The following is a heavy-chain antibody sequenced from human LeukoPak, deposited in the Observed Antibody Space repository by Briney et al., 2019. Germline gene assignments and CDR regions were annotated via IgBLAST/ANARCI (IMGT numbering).Heavy chain of an antibody. CDR2: IRFDGINK. J-gene: IGHJ4*02. V-gene: IGHV3-30*02. Sequence: GGSLRLSCAASGFTFDDYGMGWVRQAPGKGLEWVALIRFDGINKFYADSVKGRFTVSRDNSKNTVHPQMSSLRAEDTAVYYCAKIGLGSSSWWYFDYWGQGALVTVSS. CDR1: GFTFDDYG. D-gene: IGHD6-13*01. CDR3: AKIGLGSSSWWYFDY.